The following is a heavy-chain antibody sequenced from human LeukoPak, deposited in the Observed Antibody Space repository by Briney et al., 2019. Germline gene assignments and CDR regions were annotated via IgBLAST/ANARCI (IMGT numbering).Heavy chain of an antibody. J-gene: IGHJ6*02. CDR3: ARWQLVQNYYDGMDV. CDR2: ISYDGSNR. CDR1: GFTFSTYV. D-gene: IGHD6-6*01. V-gene: IGHV3-30-3*01. Sequence: GGSLRLSCAASGFTFSTYVMPWVRQAPGKGLEWVAIISYDGSNRYYADSVKGRFTISRDNSKNTLYLQMNSLRADDTAVYYCARWQLVQNYYDGMDVWGQGTTVTVSS.